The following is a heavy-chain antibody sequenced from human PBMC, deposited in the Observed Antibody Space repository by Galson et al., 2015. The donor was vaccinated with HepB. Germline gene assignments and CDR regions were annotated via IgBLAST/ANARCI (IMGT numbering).Heavy chain of an antibody. CDR1: GYTFTTYG. CDR2: ITPFNGNT. CDR3: ARSDPMKQHLSNAFDI. J-gene: IGHJ3*02. Sequence: SVKVSCKASGYTFTTYGISWVRQAPGQGLEWMGRITPFNGNTNYAQKFQDRVTITRDRSMSTAYMELSSLRSEDTAMYYCARSDPMKQHLSNAFDIWGQGTMVTVSS. D-gene: IGHD3-22*01. V-gene: IGHV1-45*02.